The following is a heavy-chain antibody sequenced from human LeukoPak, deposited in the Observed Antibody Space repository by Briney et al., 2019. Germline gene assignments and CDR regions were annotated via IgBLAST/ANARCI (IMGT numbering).Heavy chain of an antibody. CDR3: ASVGRRDGYKTSYYFDY. Sequence: SETLSLTCTVSGGSISSGSYYWSWIRQPAGKGLEWIGRIYTSGSTNYNPSLKGRVTISVDTSKNQFSLKLSSVTAADTAVYYCASVGRRDGYKTSYYFDYWGQGTLVTVSS. CDR2: IYTSGST. V-gene: IGHV4-61*02. D-gene: IGHD5-24*01. J-gene: IGHJ4*02. CDR1: GGSISSGSYY.